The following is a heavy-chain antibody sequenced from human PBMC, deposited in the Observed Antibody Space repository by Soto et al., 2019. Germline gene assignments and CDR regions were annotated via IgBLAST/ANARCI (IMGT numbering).Heavy chain of an antibody. CDR1: GGSISSYY. Sequence: SETLSLTCTVSGGSISSYYLSWIRQPPGKGLEWIGYIYYSGSTNYNPFLKSRVTISVDTSNNQCSLKLSPVTSADTSATEWARGYSSGWYGDYYWFDPCGEGNLVTVS. V-gene: IGHV4-59*08. J-gene: IGHJ5*02. CDR2: IYYSGST. D-gene: IGHD6-19*01. CDR3: ARGYSSGWYGDYYWFDP.